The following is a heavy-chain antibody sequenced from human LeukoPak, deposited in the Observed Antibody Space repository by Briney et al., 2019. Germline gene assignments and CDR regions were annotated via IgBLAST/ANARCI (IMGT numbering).Heavy chain of an antibody. D-gene: IGHD6-13*01. V-gene: IGHV4-38-2*01. CDR3: ARSGYSSYYMDV. Sequence: SETLSLTCAVSGYSISSGYYWGWIRQPPGKGLEWIGSIYYSGSTYYNPSLKSRVTISVDTSKNQFSLKLSSVTAADTAVYYCARSGYSSYYMDVWGKGTTVTVSS. J-gene: IGHJ6*03. CDR1: GYSISSGYY. CDR2: IYYSGST.